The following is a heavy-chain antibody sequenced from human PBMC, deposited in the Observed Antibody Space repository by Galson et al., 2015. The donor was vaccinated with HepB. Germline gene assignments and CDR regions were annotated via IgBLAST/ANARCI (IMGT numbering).Heavy chain of an antibody. D-gene: IGHD6-6*01. V-gene: IGHV3-30*18. CDR3: AKAPYSSSSGKNNNWFDP. Sequence: SLRLSCAASGFTFSSYGMHWVRQAPGKGLEWVAVISYDGSNKYYADSVKGRFTISRDNSKNTLYLQMNSLRAEDTAVYYCAKAPYSSSSGKNNNWFDPWGQGTLVTVSS. CDR2: ISYDGSNK. J-gene: IGHJ5*02. CDR1: GFTFSSYG.